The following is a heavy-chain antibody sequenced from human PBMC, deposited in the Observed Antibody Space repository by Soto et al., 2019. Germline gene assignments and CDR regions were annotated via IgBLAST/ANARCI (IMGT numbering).Heavy chain of an antibody. D-gene: IGHD1-26*01. CDR1: VDSVSSNSAA. Sequence: XXTLALTCAISVDSVSSNSAAWNWIRQSPSRCLEWMGRXYYRYXWYSDYEVYVXXRIPINPXXXKNKFSLKLNSVTPEDTAVYYCARVHYRIIDYWGQGTLVTVSS. V-gene: IGHV6-1*01. J-gene: IGHJ4*02. CDR2: XYYRYXWYS. CDR3: ARVHYRIIDY.